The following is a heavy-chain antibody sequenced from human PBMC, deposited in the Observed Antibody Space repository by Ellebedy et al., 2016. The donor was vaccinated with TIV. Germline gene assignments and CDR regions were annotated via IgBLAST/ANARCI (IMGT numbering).Heavy chain of an antibody. CDR3: AKETFNDVDLEVWGIFDI. V-gene: IGHV3-66*01. J-gene: IGHJ3*02. Sequence: GGSLRLSCAASELTASGNYMSWVRQAPGKGLEWVSVIAIDGTTYYADSVKGRFPISKDNSKSTLYLQMNSLRAEDTAEYYCAKETFNDVDLEVWGIFDIWGQGTMVTVSS. CDR1: ELTASGNY. D-gene: IGHD1-1*01. CDR2: IAIDGTT.